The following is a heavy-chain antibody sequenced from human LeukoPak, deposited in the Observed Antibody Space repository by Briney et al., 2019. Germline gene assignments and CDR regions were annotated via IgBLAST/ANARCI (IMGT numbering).Heavy chain of an antibody. CDR1: GVSISSAY. CDR3: ARGSTRPDD. D-gene: IGHD2-2*01. Sequence: SETLCLTCTVSGVSISSAYWSWVRQPPGKGLEWIGSFYYGDTAKYNPSLKSRVTMSVDTSNNQFSLKLTSVTAADTAVYFCARGSTRPDDWGQGTLVTVSS. V-gene: IGHV4-59*01. CDR2: FYYGDTA. J-gene: IGHJ4*02.